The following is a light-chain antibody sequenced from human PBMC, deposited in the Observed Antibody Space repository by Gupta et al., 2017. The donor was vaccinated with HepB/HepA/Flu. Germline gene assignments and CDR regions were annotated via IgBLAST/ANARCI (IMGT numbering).Light chain of an antibody. V-gene: IGLV3-1*01. Sequence: SYPLTQPPSVSVSPGQTASITCSGDKLGDKYACWYQQKPGQSPVLVIYQDRKRPSGIPVRFSGSNSGNTATLTISGTQAMDEADYYCQAWDSSTAVFGGGTKLTVL. J-gene: IGLJ2*01. CDR1: KLGDKY. CDR3: QAWDSSTAV. CDR2: QDR.